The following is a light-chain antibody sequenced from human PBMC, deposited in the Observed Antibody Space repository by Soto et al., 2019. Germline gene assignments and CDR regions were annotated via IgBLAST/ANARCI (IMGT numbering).Light chain of an antibody. V-gene: IGKV1-8*01. CDR2: AAS. Sequence: RITQSPSSLSASTGDRVTITCRASQGISSYLAWYQQKPGKAPKLLIYAASTLQSGVPSRFSGSGSGTDFTLTISCLQSEDFATYYCQQYYSYPMAFGQGTKVDIK. CDR1: QGISSY. CDR3: QQYYSYPMA. J-gene: IGKJ1*01.